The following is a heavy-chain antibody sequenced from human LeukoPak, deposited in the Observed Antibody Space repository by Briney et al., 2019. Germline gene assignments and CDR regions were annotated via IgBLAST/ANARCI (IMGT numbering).Heavy chain of an antibody. Sequence: SETLSLTCAVSGCFISSSNWWTWVSQPPGKGLEWVGEISQSGSTNYNPSLKNRVTISLDKSKNQFSLKLTSVTAADTAVYYCARDLSGMDVWGQGTTVTVSS. CDR3: ARDLSGMDV. CDR2: ISQSGST. CDR1: GCFISSSNW. J-gene: IGHJ6*02. V-gene: IGHV4-4*02.